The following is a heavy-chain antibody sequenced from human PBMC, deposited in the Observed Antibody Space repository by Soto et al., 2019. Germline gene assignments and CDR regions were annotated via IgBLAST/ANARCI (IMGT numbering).Heavy chain of an antibody. CDR1: GWSFSGYY. V-gene: IGHV4-34*01. J-gene: IGHJ6*02. D-gene: IGHD3-10*01. CDR2: INHSGST. Sequence: XETRSLTCAVGGWSFSGYYLSWIRQPPGKGLEWIGEINHSGSTNYNPSLKSRVTISVDTSKNQFSLKLSSVTAADTAVYYCASRQYGSGSYRPYGMDVWGQGTTVTVS. CDR3: ASRQYGSGSYRPYGMDV.